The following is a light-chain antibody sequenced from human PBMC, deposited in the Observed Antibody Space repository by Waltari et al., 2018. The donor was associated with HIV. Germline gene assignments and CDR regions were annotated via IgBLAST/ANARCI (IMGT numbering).Light chain of an antibody. CDR2: EVS. Sequence: QSALTQPPSASGSPGQSVTISCTGTSSDVGGYNYVSWYQQHPGKAPKLIIYEVSKRPSGVPDRFFGSKSGNTASLTVSGLQDEDEADYYCSSYAGNNNLVFGGGTILTVL. CDR1: SSDVGGYNY. V-gene: IGLV2-8*01. CDR3: SSYAGNNNLV. J-gene: IGLJ3*02.